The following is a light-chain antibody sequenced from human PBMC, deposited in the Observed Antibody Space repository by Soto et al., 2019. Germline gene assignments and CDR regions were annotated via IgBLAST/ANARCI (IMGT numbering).Light chain of an antibody. J-gene: IGKJ5*01. CDR2: AAS. CDR3: QQSYSTPIT. V-gene: IGKV1-39*01. Sequence: IQMTKSPSSLSAPVGDRVTITCRASQSISSYLNWYQQKPGKAPKLLIYAASSLQSGVPSRFSGSGSGTDFTLTISSLQPEDFATYYCQQSYSTPITFGQGTRLEIK. CDR1: QSISSY.